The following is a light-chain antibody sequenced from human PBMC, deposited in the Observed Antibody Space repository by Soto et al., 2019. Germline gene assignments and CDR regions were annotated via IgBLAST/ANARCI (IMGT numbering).Light chain of an antibody. J-gene: IGKJ4*01. CDR1: QSVSSY. Sequence: EIVLTQSPATLSLSPGERATLSCRASQSVSSYLAWYQQKPGQAPRLLIYDASNRATGIPARFSGSGSGTDFTLTISSLEHEDFVVYYCQQRSNWPPLTFGGGTMVEIK. CDR3: QQRSNWPPLT. CDR2: DAS. V-gene: IGKV3-11*01.